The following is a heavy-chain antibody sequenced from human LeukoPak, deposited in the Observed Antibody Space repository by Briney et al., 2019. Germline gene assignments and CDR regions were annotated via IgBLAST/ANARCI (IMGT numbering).Heavy chain of an antibody. V-gene: IGHV5-51*01. Sequence: PGESLNISCQGSGYSFPTFRIGWVRQIPGKGMAWIGVIYSSDSKPQYSPSFQGHVTISADTSISTAYLQWSTLRASDSAIYYCVMKDWGAIPTQRPYYFDFWGRGTLVTVSS. J-gene: IGHJ4*02. CDR3: VMKDWGAIPTQRPYYFDF. D-gene: IGHD3/OR15-3a*01. CDR1: GYSFPTFR. CDR2: IYSSDSKP.